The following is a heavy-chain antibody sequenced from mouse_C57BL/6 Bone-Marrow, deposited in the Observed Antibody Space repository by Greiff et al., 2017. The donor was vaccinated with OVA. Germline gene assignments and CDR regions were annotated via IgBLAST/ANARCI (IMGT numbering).Heavy chain of an antibody. D-gene: IGHD1-1*01. V-gene: IGHV1-59*01. CDR1: GYTFTSYW. Sequence: QVQLQQPGAELVRPGTSVKLSCKASGYTFTSYWMHWVKQRPGQGLEWIGVIDPSDSYTNYNQKFKGKATLTVDTSSSTAYMQLSSLTSEDSAVYYCARSGDGSSNYWGQGTTLTVSS. J-gene: IGHJ2*01. CDR3: ARSGDGSSNY. CDR2: IDPSDSYT.